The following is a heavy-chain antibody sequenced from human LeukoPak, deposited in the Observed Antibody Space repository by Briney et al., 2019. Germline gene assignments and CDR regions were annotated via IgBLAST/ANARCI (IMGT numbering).Heavy chain of an antibody. V-gene: IGHV1-69*04. D-gene: IGHD3-22*01. J-gene: IGHJ4*02. CDR3: ARDLQDDSSGYYPYYFDY. CDR1: GGTFSSYT. Sequence: SVKVSCKASGGTFSSYTISWLRQAPGQGLEWMGRIIPILGIANYAQKFQGRVTITADNSTSTAYRELSRLRSEDTAMYYCARDLQDDSSGYYPYYFDYWGQGTLVTVSS. CDR2: IIPILGIA.